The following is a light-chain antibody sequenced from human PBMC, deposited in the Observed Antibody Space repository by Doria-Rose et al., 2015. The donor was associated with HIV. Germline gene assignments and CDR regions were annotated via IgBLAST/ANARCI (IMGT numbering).Light chain of an antibody. J-gene: IGKJ1*01. CDR2: DGS. CDR3: HQYGTSWT. CDR1: QSLSSTY. V-gene: IGKV3-20*01. Sequence: EIVMTQSPGTLSLSPGEGATLSCRASQSLSSTYLDWYQQKPGQAPSLLIYDGSTRATGIPDRFSASGPGTDFTLTIDRLEPEDFALYCCHQYGTSWTFGQGTKVEI.